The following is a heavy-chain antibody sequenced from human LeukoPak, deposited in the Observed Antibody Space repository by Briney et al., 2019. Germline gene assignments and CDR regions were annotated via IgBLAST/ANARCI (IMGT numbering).Heavy chain of an antibody. CDR1: GLTFSSYA. CDR3: AKESNAFDI. J-gene: IGHJ3*02. CDR2: IGAGGAFT. Sequence: GGTLRLSCAASGLTFSSYAMNWVRQAPGKGLEWVSVIGAGGAFTHYADSVKGRFTISSDNSKNTLYLQMNSLRAEDTALYFCAKESNAFDIWGQGTMVTVSS. V-gene: IGHV3-23*01.